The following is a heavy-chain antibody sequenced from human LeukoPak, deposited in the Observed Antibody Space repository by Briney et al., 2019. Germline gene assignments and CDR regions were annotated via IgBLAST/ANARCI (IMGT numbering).Heavy chain of an antibody. CDR1: GFTFTSHW. CDR2: INPDGSRT. D-gene: IGHD3-10*01. Sequence: GGSLRLSCAASGFTFTSHWIYWVRQAPGKGLVWISQINPDGSRTTYADSVEGRFSISRDNAKNTLYLQMNSLRAEDTAVYYCAGSFGDPWSHWGQGTLVTVSS. J-gene: IGHJ4*02. V-gene: IGHV3-74*01. CDR3: AGSFGDPWSH.